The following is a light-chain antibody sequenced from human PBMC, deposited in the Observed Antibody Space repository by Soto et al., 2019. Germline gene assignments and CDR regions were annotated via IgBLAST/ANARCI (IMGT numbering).Light chain of an antibody. CDR1: SSNIGSTT. V-gene: IGLV1-44*01. Sequence: QSVLTQPASASLTPGQRVTISCSGSSSNIGSTTVSWYQQLPGAAPKLLIYSNDQWPSGVPDRFSGSKSGTSASLGISGLQSEDEADYYCASWDDSLNGFAFGTGTKVTVL. CDR3: ASWDDSLNGFA. CDR2: SND. J-gene: IGLJ1*01.